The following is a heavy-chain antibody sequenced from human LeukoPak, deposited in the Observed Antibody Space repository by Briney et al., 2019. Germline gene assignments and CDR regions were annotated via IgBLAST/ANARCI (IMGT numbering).Heavy chain of an antibody. CDR1: GVSISSYY. J-gene: IGHJ6*02. CDR3: ARERYCSSTSCYAGYYYGMDV. V-gene: IGHV4-4*07. D-gene: IGHD2-2*01. Sequence: SETLSLTCTVSGVSISSYYWSWIRQPAGKGLEWIGRIYTSGSTNYNPSLKSRVTMSVDTSKNQFSLKLSSVTAADTAVYYCARERYCSSTSCYAGYYYGMDVWGQGTTVTVSS. CDR2: IYTSGST.